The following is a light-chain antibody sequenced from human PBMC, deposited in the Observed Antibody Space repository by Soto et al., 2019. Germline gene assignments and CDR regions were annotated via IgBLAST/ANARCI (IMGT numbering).Light chain of an antibody. CDR2: DAS. J-gene: IGKJ1*01. CDR3: QQRSNLPPT. V-gene: IGKV3-11*01. CDR1: QSVSSY. Sequence: EIVLTQSPATLSLSPGERATLSCRASQSVSSYLAWYRQIPGQAPRLLIYDASNRATGIPDRFSGGGSGTDFTLTISSLEPEDFAVYYCQQRSNLPPTFGQGTKVDIK.